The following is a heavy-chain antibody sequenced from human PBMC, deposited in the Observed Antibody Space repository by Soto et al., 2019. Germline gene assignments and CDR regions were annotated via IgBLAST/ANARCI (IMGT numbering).Heavy chain of an antibody. CDR3: ARLGYNWNYYYHGMDV. V-gene: IGHV1-8*01. CDR1: GYTFTSYD. CDR2: MNPNSGNT. D-gene: IGHD1-20*01. Sequence: ASVKVSCKASGYTFTSYDINWVRQATGQGLEWMGWMNPNSGNTGYAQKFQGRVTMTRNTSISTAYMELSSLRSEDTAVYYCARLGYNWNYYYHGMDVWGQGTTVTVSS. J-gene: IGHJ6*02.